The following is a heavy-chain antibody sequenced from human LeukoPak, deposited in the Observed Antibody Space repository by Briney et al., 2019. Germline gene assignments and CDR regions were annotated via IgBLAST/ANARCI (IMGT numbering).Heavy chain of an antibody. CDR2: FDPEDGET. Sequence: ASVKVSCKASGYTFTSYYMHWVRQAPGKGLEWMGGFDPEDGETIYAQKFRGRVTMTEDTSTDTAYMELSSLRSEDTAVYYCATGRVVPAATPNDYYYYGMDVWGQGTTVTVSS. CDR1: GYTFTSYY. D-gene: IGHD2-2*01. J-gene: IGHJ6*02. V-gene: IGHV1-24*01. CDR3: ATGRVVPAATPNDYYYYGMDV.